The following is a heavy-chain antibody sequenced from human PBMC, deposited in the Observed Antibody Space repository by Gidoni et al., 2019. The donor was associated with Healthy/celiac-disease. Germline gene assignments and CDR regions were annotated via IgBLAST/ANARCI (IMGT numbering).Heavy chain of an antibody. CDR3: ARDGRYCSGGSCYLHWYFDL. V-gene: IGHV1-69*01. D-gene: IGHD2-15*01. Sequence: QVQLVQSGAEVKKPGSSVKVSCKASGGTFSSYAISWVRQAHGQGLEWMGGIIPIFGTANYAQKFQGRVTITADESTSTAYMELRSLRSEDTAVYYCARDGRYCSGGSCYLHWYFDLWGRGTLVTVSS. CDR1: GGTFSSYA. J-gene: IGHJ2*01. CDR2: IIPIFGTA.